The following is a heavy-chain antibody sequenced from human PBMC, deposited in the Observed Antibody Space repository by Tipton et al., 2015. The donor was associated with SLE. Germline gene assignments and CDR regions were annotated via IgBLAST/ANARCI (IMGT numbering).Heavy chain of an antibody. Sequence: SLRFSCAASGFTFSNYDMHWVRQAPGKGLEWVAVISYDGGNKYYADSVKGRFTISRDNAKNSLYLQMNSLRAEDTAVYYCARDGGELLWFRESRYYFDYRGQGPLVAVSS. J-gene: IGHJ4*02. CDR2: ISYDGGNK. CDR1: GFTFSNYD. D-gene: IGHD3-10*01. V-gene: IGHV3-30*04. CDR3: ARDGGELLWFRESRYYFDY.